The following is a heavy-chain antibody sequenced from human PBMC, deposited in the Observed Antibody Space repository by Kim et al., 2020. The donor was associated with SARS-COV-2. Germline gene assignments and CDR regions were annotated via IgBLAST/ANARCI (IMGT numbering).Heavy chain of an antibody. V-gene: IGHV3-21*01. Sequence: GGSLRLSCAASGFTFSSYSMNWVRQAPGKGLEWVSSISSSSSYIYYADSVKGRFTISRDNAKNSLYLQMNSLRAEDTAVYYCARVLEAYCSGGSCRYDAFDIWGQGTMVTVSS. CDR3: ARVLEAYCSGGSCRYDAFDI. CDR1: GFTFSSYS. D-gene: IGHD2-15*01. J-gene: IGHJ3*02. CDR2: ISSSSSYI.